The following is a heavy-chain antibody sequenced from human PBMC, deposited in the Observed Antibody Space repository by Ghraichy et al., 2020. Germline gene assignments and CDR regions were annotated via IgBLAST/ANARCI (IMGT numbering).Heavy chain of an antibody. J-gene: IGHJ4*02. Sequence: GGSLRLSCAASGFSVSNNYMSWVRQAPGKGLEWVSVIFSGGSTYYADSVKGRFTISRDNSKNTVYLQMNSLRAEDTAVYYCARDRYYDSSGYQWGQGTLVTVSS. CDR1: GFSVSNNY. V-gene: IGHV3-53*01. CDR2: IFSGGST. D-gene: IGHD3-22*01. CDR3: ARDRYYDSSGYQ.